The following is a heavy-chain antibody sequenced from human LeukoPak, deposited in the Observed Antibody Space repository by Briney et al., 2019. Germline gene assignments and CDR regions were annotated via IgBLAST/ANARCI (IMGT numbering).Heavy chain of an antibody. CDR3: ARHSGPVFPDGLDI. V-gene: IGHV4-39*01. D-gene: IGHD2-2*01. CDR1: GDSIHSSVYY. Sequence: PSETLSLTCTVSGDSIHSSVYYWGWVRQPPGKGLEWIGNVYYTGSTFYNPSLESRVTISVDTSKNQFSLKLSSMTAADTAVYFCARHSGPVFPDGLDIWGQGTMVTVSS. J-gene: IGHJ3*02. CDR2: VYYTGST.